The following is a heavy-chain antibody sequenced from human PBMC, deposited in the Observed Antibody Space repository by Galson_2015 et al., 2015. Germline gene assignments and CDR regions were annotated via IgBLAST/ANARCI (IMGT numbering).Heavy chain of an antibody. D-gene: IGHD6-13*01. CDR3: ARAEAAAATFDY. V-gene: IGHV3-33*01. CDR1: GFTFSSYG. J-gene: IGHJ4*02. Sequence: SLRLSCAASGFTFSSYGMHWVRQAPGKGLEWVAVIWYDGSNKYYADSVKGRFTISRDNSKNTLYRQMNSLRAEDTAVYYCARAEAAAATFDYWGQGTLVTVSS. CDR2: IWYDGSNK.